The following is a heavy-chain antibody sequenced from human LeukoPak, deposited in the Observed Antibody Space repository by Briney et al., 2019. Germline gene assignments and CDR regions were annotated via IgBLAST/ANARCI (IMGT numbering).Heavy chain of an antibody. D-gene: IGHD2-15*01. J-gene: IGHJ4*02. CDR3: ARGGSIYCSGGSCYRTFDY. Sequence: ASVKVSCKASGYTFTGYYMHWVRQAPGQGLEWMGWINPNSGGTNYAQKFQGRVTMTRDTSISTAYMELSRLRSDDTAVYYCARGGSIYCSGGSCYRTFDYWGQGTLVTVSS. CDR1: GYTFTGYY. V-gene: IGHV1-2*02. CDR2: INPNSGGT.